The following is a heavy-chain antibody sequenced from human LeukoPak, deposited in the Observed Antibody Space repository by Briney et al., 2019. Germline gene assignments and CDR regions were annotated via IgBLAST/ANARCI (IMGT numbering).Heavy chain of an antibody. J-gene: IGHJ4*02. V-gene: IGHV3-30*02. CDR2: IQYDGSNE. D-gene: IGHD1-26*01. Sequence: HPGGSLRLSCAASGFTFSSYGMHWVRQAPGKGLEWVAYIQYDGSNEQFADSVKGRFSISRDSSKNILYLQVNSLRAEDTAVYYCAPSMGATWYWGQGTLVTVSS. CDR3: APSMGATWY. CDR1: GFTFSSYG.